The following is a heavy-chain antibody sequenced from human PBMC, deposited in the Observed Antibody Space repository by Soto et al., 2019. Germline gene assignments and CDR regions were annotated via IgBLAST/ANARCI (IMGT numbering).Heavy chain of an antibody. V-gene: IGHV1-18*01. Sequence: GASVKVSCKTSGYTFTSASVSWVRQAPGQRPEWMGWISAYNGQINYARKFQGRVTMTQDTSTSTVYMELRSLRPDDTAVYYCANIAADVYKLFSWG. J-gene: IGHJ5*01. D-gene: IGHD3-10*01. CDR3: ANIAADVYKLFS. CDR2: ISAYNGQI. CDR1: GYTFTSAS.